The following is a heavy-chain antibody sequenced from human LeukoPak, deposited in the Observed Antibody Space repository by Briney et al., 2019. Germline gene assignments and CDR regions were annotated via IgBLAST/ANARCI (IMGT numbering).Heavy chain of an antibody. CDR3: ARVSAYCGGDCYSGSGAFDI. V-gene: IGHV1-69*04. Sequence: VASVTVSFKASGGTFSSYAISWVRQAPGQGLEWMGRIIPILGIANYAQKFQGRVTITADKSTSTAYMELSSLRSEDTAVYYCARVSAYCGGDCYSGSGAFDIWGQGTMVTVSS. D-gene: IGHD2-21*02. CDR2: IIPILGIA. CDR1: GGTFSSYA. J-gene: IGHJ3*02.